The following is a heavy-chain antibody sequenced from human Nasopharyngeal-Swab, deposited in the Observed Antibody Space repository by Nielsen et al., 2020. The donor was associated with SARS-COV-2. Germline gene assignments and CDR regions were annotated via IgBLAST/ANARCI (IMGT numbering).Heavy chain of an antibody. D-gene: IGHD6-19*01. V-gene: IGHV3-30*19. CDR3: ARSSGGYWYFDL. CDR2: ISYDGSNK. CDR1: GFTFSSYG. J-gene: IGHJ2*01. Sequence: GESLKISCAASGFTFSSYGMHWVRQAPGKGLEWVAVISYDGSNKYYADSVKGRFTISRDNSKNTLYLQMNSLRAEDTAVYYCARSSGGYWYFDLWGRGTLVTVSS.